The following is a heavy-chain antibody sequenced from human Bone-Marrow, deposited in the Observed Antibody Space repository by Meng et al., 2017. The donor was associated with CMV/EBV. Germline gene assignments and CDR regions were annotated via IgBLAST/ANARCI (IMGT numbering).Heavy chain of an antibody. D-gene: IGHD2-21*01. CDR1: GFSVSSNY. J-gene: IGHJ5*02. Sequence: EMQLVESGGGLVQLGGSMRLSCTASGFSVSSNYMSWVRQAPGKGLEWISIIYGSGNTYYGDSVKGRFTISRDNFRNTLYLQMNSLTAEDTAVYYCAREIPQAWASWGQGTLVTVSS. CDR2: IYGSGNT. V-gene: IGHV3-66*01. CDR3: AREIPQAWAS.